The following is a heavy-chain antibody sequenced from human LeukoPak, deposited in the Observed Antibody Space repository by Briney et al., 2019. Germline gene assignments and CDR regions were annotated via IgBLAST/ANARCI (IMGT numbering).Heavy chain of an antibody. CDR1: GFTFSSYA. V-gene: IGHV3-30-3*01. CDR3: ARGQEFDDGVFDS. Sequence: GGSLRLSCAASGFTFSSYAMHWVRQAPGKGLEWVAVISYDGTNKNYADSVKGRFTISRDNSKNTVYLQMNSLRVEDTAIYYCARGQEFDDGVFDSWGQGTLVTVSS. D-gene: IGHD1-1*01. CDR2: ISYDGTNK. J-gene: IGHJ4*02.